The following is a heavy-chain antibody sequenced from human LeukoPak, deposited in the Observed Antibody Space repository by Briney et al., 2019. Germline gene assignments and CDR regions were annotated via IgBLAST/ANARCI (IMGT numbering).Heavy chain of an antibody. V-gene: IGHV4-39*01. CDR2: IYMNGHT. J-gene: IGHJ3*01. Sequence: SETLSLTCTVSGGSVSHTAYYWGWIRQPPGKGLEWIGNIYMNGHTYYNPSLALRSRVTLSLDTSTNEFSLKVSSVTAADTAVYYSARLSGYNLSRNAFNFWGQGTMVTVSS. CDR3: ARLSGYNLSRNAFNF. CDR1: GGSVSHTAYY. D-gene: IGHD5-12*01.